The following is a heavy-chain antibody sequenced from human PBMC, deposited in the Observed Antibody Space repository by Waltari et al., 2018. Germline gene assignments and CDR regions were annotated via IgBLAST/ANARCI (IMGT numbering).Heavy chain of an antibody. CDR1: GSTFIDYY. D-gene: IGHD6-19*01. CDR2: FNPHSGGT. V-gene: IGHV1-2*02. J-gene: IGHJ6*02. Sequence: QVQLVQSGAEVKRPGTSVKVSCKASGSTFIDYYIHWVRLAPGQGLEWMGWFNPHSGGTKFAQRFQARLTMIRDTAKNTAFMELRSLRYDDTAVYYCARSPIKVAAYYFYGMDVWGQGTTVKASS. CDR3: ARSPIKVAAYYFYGMDV.